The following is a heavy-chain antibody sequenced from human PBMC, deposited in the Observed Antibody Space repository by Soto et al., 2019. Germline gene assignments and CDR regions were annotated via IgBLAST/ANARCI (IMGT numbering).Heavy chain of an antibody. CDR3: ARGLGYSGYDPEDY. J-gene: IGHJ4*02. CDR1: GGSFSGYY. V-gene: IGHV4-34*01. CDR2: INHSGST. D-gene: IGHD5-12*01. Sequence: SETLSLTCAVYGGSFSGYYWSWIRQPPGKGLEWIGEINHSGSTNYNPSLKSRVTISVDTSKNQFSLKLSSVTAADTAVYYCARGLGYSGYDPEDYWGQGTLVTVSS.